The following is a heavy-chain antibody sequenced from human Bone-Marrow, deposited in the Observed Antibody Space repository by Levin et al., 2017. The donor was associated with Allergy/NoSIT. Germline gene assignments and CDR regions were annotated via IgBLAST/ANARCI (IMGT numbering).Heavy chain of an antibody. J-gene: IGHJ6*03. Sequence: GESLKISCKGSGYSFTSYWISWVRQMPGKGLEWMGRIDPSDSYTNYSPSFQGHVTISADKSISTAYLQWSSLKASDTAMYYCARQDCSGGSCYSGPLGDMDVWGKGTTVTVSS. CDR1: GYSFTSYW. V-gene: IGHV5-10-1*01. CDR3: ARQDCSGGSCYSGPLGDMDV. CDR2: IDPSDSYT. D-gene: IGHD2-15*01.